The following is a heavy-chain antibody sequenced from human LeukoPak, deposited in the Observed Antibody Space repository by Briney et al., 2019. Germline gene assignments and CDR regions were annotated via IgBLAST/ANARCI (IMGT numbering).Heavy chain of an antibody. CDR3: ANAQPPYYDFWSGATDDAFDI. V-gene: IGHV3-30*18. CDR2: LSYDGSNE. J-gene: IGHJ3*02. CDR1: GFPFSSYG. D-gene: IGHD3-3*01. Sequence: GGSLRLSCAASGFPFSSYGMHWVRQAPGKGLEWVAVLSYDGSNEYYADSVKGRFTISRDNAKNSLYLQMNSLRAEDTAVYYCANAQPPYYDFWSGATDDAFDIWGQGTMVTVSS.